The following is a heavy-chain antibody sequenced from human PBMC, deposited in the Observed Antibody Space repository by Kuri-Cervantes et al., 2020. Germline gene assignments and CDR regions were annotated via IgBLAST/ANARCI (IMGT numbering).Heavy chain of an antibody. V-gene: IGHV1-3*01. J-gene: IGHJ5*02. CDR1: GYTFTTYT. D-gene: IGHD1-26*01. CDR2: INAANGDT. Sequence: ASVKVSCKASGYTFTTYTIHWVRQAPGQRLEWMGWINAANGDTKYSQKFQGRVTITRDTSANTAYMEMGSLRSEDTAVYYCARDAPRVGPWGQGTLVTVSS. CDR3: ARDAPRVGP.